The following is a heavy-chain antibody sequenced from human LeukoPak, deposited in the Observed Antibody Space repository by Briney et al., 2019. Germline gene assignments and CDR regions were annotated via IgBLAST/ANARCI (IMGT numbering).Heavy chain of an antibody. J-gene: IGHJ4*02. CDR2: INSDGSSTT. V-gene: IGHV3-74*01. CDR3: ARGPYDYGGNSATGFDY. Sequence: PGGSLRLSCAASGFTFSSYWMHWVRQAPGKGLVWVSRINSDGSSTTSYADSVKGRFTISRDNAKNTLYLQMNSLRAEDTAVYYCARGPYDYGGNSATGFDYWGQGTLVTVSS. CDR1: GFTFSSYW. D-gene: IGHD4-23*01.